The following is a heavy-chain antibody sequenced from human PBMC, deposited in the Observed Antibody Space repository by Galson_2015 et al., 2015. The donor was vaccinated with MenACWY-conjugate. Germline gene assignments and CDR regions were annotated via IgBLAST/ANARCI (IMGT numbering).Heavy chain of an antibody. Sequence: SVKVSCKASGGTFSSYAISWVRQAPGQGLEWMGRIIPILGIANYAQKFQGRVTITADKSTSTAYMELSSRRSEDTAVYYCARETTRGGDAPNFDYWGQGTLVTVSS. CDR1: GGTFSSYA. CDR3: ARETTRGGDAPNFDY. J-gene: IGHJ4*02. V-gene: IGHV1-69*04. D-gene: IGHD2-21*02. CDR2: IIPILGIA.